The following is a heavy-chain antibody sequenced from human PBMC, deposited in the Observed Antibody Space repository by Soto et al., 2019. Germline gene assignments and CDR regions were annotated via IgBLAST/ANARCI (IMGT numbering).Heavy chain of an antibody. CDR3: ARVGGVGAPPGADF. J-gene: IGHJ4*02. Sequence: QVHLVQSGAEVKKPGSSVKVSCKASGGTFSSYVISWLRQAPGQGLEWMGGVIPVLGQAYYAQNLQGRVTITADESTRTAYMELSSLRSEDTAVYFCARVGGVGAPPGADFWGQGTLVTVSS. D-gene: IGHD1-26*01. V-gene: IGHV1-69*01. CDR1: GGTFSSYV. CDR2: VIPVLGQA.